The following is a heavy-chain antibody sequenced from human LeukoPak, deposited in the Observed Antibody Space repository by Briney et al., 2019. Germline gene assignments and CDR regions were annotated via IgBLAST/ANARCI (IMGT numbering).Heavy chain of an antibody. D-gene: IGHD6-6*01. V-gene: IGHV3-74*01. Sequence: PEGSLRLSCTASGFSFSGHWMHWARQLPGKGLVWVSRISPTGSTTSYADSVKGRFTVSRDNAKNTLYLQVNNLRAEDTAVYYCARGPNSNWSGLDFWGQGTLLTASS. CDR2: ISPTGSTT. CDR1: GFSFSGHW. J-gene: IGHJ4*02. CDR3: ARGPNSNWSGLDF.